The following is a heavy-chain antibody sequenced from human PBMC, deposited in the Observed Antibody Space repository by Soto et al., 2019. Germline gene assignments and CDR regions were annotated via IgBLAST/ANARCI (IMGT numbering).Heavy chain of an antibody. Sequence: QVQLVQSGAELKKPGSSVKVSCKASGGTFAISVFNWVRQAPGQGLEWMGAIISIFGTPNYSQKFLGRVTITADESPSTCSTVLTNLISDDPVIFSCRRGLGSGYGAGDYWCQGTEVTVSS. D-gene: IGHD2-15*01. J-gene: IGHJ4*02. CDR2: IISIFGTP. CDR1: GGTFAISV. V-gene: IGHV1-69*01. CDR3: RRGLGSGYGAGDY.